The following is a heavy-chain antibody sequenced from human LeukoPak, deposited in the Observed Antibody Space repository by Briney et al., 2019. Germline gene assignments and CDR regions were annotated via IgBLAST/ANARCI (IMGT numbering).Heavy chain of an antibody. CDR3: ARDGPLRFGREATYYYDSSGYYPFDY. CDR1: GFTFSSYS. CDR2: ISRSSSSYI. J-gene: IGHJ4*02. D-gene: IGHD3-22*01. V-gene: IGHV3-21*01. Sequence: GGSLRLSCAASGFTFSSYSMNWVRQAPGKGLEWVSSISRSSSSYIYYADSVKGRFTISRDNAKNSLYRQMNSLRAEDTAVYYCARDGPLRFGREATYYYDSSGYYPFDYWGQGTLVTVSS.